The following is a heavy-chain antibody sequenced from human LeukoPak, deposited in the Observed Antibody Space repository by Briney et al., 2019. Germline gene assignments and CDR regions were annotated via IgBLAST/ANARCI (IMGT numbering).Heavy chain of an antibody. Sequence: PQTLSLTCAISGDSLSSNSVTWNWIRQSPSRSLEWLGRTYYRSTWYNDYAVSVRGRITVNPDTSKNQFSLHLNSVTPEDTAVYYCARRLTQYDCFDPWGQGILVTVSS. CDR3: ARRLTQYDCFDP. D-gene: IGHD2-2*01. V-gene: IGHV6-1*01. CDR1: GDSLSSNSVT. CDR2: TYYRSTWYN. J-gene: IGHJ5*02.